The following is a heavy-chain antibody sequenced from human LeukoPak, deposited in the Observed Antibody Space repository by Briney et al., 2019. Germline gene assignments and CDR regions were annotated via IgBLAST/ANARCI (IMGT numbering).Heavy chain of an antibody. CDR2: ISSSSRTV. D-gene: IGHD6-19*01. Sequence: GGSLRLSCAVTGFTLSNYCMNWVRQAPGKGLEWVSYISSSSRTVYYADSVEGRFTISRDNAQNSLDLQMNSLRAEDTAVYYCARDRDSSGWYYFDYWGQGTLVTVSS. CDR1: GFTLSNYC. V-gene: IGHV3-48*01. CDR3: ARDRDSSGWYYFDY. J-gene: IGHJ4*02.